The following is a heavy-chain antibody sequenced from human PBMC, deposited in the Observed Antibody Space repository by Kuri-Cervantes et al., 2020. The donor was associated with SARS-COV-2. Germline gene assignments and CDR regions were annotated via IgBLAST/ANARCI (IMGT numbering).Heavy chain of an antibody. D-gene: IGHD2-2*01. Sequence: LRLSCTVSGGSISSGDYYWSWIRQPPGKGLEWIGYIYYSGSTYYNPSLKSRVTISVDTSKNQFSLKLSSVTVADTAVYYCARDQEYCSSTSCYHFDYWGQGTLVTVSS. J-gene: IGHJ4*02. V-gene: IGHV4-30-4*01. CDR3: ARDQEYCSSTSCYHFDY. CDR2: IYYSGST. CDR1: GGSISSGDYY.